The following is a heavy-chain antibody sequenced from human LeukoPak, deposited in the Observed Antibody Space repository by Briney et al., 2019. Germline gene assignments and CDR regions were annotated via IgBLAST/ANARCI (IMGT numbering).Heavy chain of an antibody. CDR3: ATLVESATNY. CDR2: ISGSGDRT. CDR1: GFTVSSTY. J-gene: IGHJ4*02. D-gene: IGHD1-26*01. V-gene: IGHV3-23*01. Sequence: GGSLRPSCTSSGFTVSSTYISWVRQAPGKGLEWVSVISGSGDRTHIADSVKGRFTISRDNSKKTLYLQMNSLRAEDTAVYYCATLVESATNYWGQGTQVTVSS.